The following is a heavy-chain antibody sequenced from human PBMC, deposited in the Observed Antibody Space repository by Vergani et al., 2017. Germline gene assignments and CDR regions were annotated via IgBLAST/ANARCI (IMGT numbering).Heavy chain of an antibody. CDR1: GFTFDDYA. Sequence: EVQLVESGGGLVQPGRSLRLSCAASGFTFDDYAMHWVRQAPGKGLEWVSGISWNSGSIGYVDSVKGRFTITRDNAKNSLYLQMNSLRAEDTAVYYCAREGCSSTSCYHFDYWGQGTLVTVSS. CDR3: AREGCSSTSCYHFDY. CDR2: ISWNSGSI. J-gene: IGHJ4*02. V-gene: IGHV3-9*01. D-gene: IGHD2-2*01.